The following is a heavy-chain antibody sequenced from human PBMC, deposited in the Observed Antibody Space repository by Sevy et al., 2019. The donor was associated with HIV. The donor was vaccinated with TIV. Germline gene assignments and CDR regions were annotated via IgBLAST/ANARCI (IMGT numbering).Heavy chain of an antibody. D-gene: IGHD6-13*01. J-gene: IGHJ4*02. V-gene: IGHV2-5*01. CDR1: GFSLSTSGVG. CDR2: IYWNDDK. CDR3: AHLPGRYSSSWSFDY. Sequence: SGPTLVNPTQTLTLTCTFSGFSLSTSGVGVGWIRQPPGKALEWLALIYWNDDKRYSPSLKSRLTITKDTSKNQVVLTMTNMDPVDTATYYSAHLPGRYSSSWSFDYWGQGTLVTVSS.